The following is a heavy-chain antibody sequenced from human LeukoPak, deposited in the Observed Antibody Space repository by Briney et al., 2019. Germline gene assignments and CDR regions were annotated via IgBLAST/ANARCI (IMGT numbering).Heavy chain of an antibody. D-gene: IGHD3-3*01. CDR3: ARDKGHYDFWSGSNNWFDP. V-gene: IGHV1-69*13. Sequence: SVKVSCTASGYTFTSYGISWVRQAPGQGLEWMGGIIPIFGTANYAQKFQGRVTITADESTSTAYMELSSLRPKDTAVYYCARDKGHYDFWSGSNNWFDPWGQGTLVTVSS. CDR2: IIPIFGTA. CDR1: GYTFTSYG. J-gene: IGHJ5*02.